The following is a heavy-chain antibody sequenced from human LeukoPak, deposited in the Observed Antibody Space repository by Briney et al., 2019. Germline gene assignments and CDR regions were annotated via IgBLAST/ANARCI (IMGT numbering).Heavy chain of an antibody. J-gene: IGHJ4*02. CDR1: GYTFTTYY. D-gene: IGHD6-13*01. CDR3: ARDLDDSSSWYSYYFDY. CDR2: INPNSGDT. Sequence: RASVKVSCKASGYTFTTYYMHWVRQAPGQGLEWMGWINPNSGDTNYEQKFQGRVTMTRDTSISTAYMELSRLRSDDTAVYYCARDLDDSSSWYSYYFDYWGQGTLVTVSS. V-gene: IGHV1-2*02.